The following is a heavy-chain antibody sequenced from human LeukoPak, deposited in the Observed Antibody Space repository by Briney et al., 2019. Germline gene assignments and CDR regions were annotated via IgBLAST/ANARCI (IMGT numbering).Heavy chain of an antibody. CDR3: ASSMGSSTSPFGY. Sequence: ASVKVSCKASGYTFTSYDINWVRQATGQGLEWMGWIDPNSGGTIYAQKFQGRVTMTRDTSISTAYMELSRLRSDDTAVYYCASSMGSSTSPFGYWGQGTLVTVSS. CDR2: IDPNSGGT. J-gene: IGHJ4*02. D-gene: IGHD2-2*01. CDR1: GYTFTSYD. V-gene: IGHV1-2*02.